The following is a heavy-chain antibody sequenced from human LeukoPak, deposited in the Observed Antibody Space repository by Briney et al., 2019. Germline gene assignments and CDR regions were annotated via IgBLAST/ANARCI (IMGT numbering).Heavy chain of an antibody. CDR1: GYTFTGYY. Sequence: ASVTVSCKASGYTFTGYYMHWVRQAPGQGLEWMGRINPNSGGTNYAQKFQGRVTMTRDTSISTAYMELSRLRSDDTAVYYCARVEWELPIDYWGQGTLVTVSS. V-gene: IGHV1-2*06. CDR3: ARVEWELPIDY. D-gene: IGHD1-26*01. CDR2: INPNSGGT. J-gene: IGHJ4*02.